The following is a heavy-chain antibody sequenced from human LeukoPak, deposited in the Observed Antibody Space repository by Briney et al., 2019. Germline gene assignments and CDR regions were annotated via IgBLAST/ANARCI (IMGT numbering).Heavy chain of an antibody. CDR3: ARADYGDVYDY. CDR1: GGPISSGGYY. J-gene: IGHJ4*02. Sequence: PSETLSLTCTVSGGPISSGGYYWSWIRQHPGKGLEWIGYIYYSGSTYYNPSLKSRVTISVDTSKNQFSLKLSSVTAADTAVYYCARADYGDVYDYWGQGTLVTVSS. D-gene: IGHD4-17*01. V-gene: IGHV4-31*03. CDR2: IYYSGST.